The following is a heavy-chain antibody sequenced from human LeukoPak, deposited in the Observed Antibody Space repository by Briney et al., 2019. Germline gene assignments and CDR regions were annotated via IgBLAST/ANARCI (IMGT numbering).Heavy chain of an antibody. J-gene: IGHJ5*02. CDR2: ISSSSSYI. CDR1: GFTFSCYS. V-gene: IGHV3-21*01. Sequence: NPGGSLRLSCAASGFTFSCYSMNWVRQAPGKGLEWVSSISSSSSYIYYADSVKGRFTISRDNAKNSLYLQMNSLRAEDTAVYYCARGGEYYDFWSGYSAPYNWFDPWGQGTLVTVSS. D-gene: IGHD3-3*01. CDR3: ARGGEYYDFWSGYSAPYNWFDP.